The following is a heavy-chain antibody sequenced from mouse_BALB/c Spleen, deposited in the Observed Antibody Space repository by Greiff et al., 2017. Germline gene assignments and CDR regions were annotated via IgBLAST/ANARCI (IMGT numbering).Heavy chain of an antibody. J-gene: IGHJ4*01. CDR3: ASPYYRYDGYAMDY. D-gene: IGHD2-14*01. Sequence: EVKLQESGGDLVKPGGSLKLSCAASGFTFSSYGMSWVRQTPDKRLEWVATISSGGSYTYYPDSVKGRFTISRDNAKNTLYLQMSSLKSEDTAMYYCASPYYRYDGYAMDYWGQGTSVTVSS. CDR1: GFTFSSYG. CDR2: ISSGGSYT. V-gene: IGHV5-6*01.